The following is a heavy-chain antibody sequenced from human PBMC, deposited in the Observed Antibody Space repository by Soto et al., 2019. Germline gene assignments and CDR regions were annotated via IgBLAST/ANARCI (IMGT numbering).Heavy chain of an antibody. CDR2: IDAGNGRT. J-gene: IGHJ4*02. Sequence: QVPIVQSGAEVKKPGASVKISCKASGYTFTKFAVHWVRQATGQRFEWMGWIDAGNGRTKYSQNFQGRVTITRDTSATTSYMELSSLGSEDTAVYYCARGRWTEATADYYLDYWGQGTLVAVSS. D-gene: IGHD1-1*01. V-gene: IGHV1-3*01. CDR3: ARGRWTEATADYYLDY. CDR1: GYTFTKFA.